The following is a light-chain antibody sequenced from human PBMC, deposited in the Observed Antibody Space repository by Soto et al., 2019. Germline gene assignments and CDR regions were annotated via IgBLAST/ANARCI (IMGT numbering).Light chain of an antibody. CDR2: GAS. CDR3: QQYNYWPYT. CDR1: QSVSSN. J-gene: IGKJ2*01. V-gene: IGKV3-15*01. Sequence: EIVMTQSPATLSVSPGERATLSCRASQSVSSNLAWYQQKPGQAPRLLISGASTRATGIQARFSGSRSGTEFTLTISSLQSEDLAVYYCQQYNYWPYTFGQGTKLEIK.